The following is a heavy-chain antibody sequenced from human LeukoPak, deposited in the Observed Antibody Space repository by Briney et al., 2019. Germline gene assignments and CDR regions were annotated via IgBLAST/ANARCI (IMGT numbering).Heavy chain of an antibody. V-gene: IGHV3-74*01. CDR3: ARGGKSPGDY. J-gene: IGHJ4*02. D-gene: IGHD4-23*01. CDR1: GFTFSSYW. Sequence: PGGCLRLSCAASGFTFSSYWMHWVRHGPGEGLVWVSRIKTDGSTDYADSVKGRFTISRDNARNTLYLQMNSLRAEDTAVYYCARGGKSPGDYWGRGNLVTVSS. CDR2: IKTDGST.